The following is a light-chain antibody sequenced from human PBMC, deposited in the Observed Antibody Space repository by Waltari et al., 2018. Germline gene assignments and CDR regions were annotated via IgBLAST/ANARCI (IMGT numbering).Light chain of an antibody. Sequence: YFVTQPPSVSVAPGQTARITCGGNIIGSKSVQWYQQKPGQAPVLVVYEDSVRPSGIPERFSGSNSGNTATLTITRVEAGDEADYYGQVWDSRDDVVFGAGTKLTVV. CDR2: EDS. J-gene: IGLJ3*02. CDR1: IIGSKS. V-gene: IGLV3-21*02. CDR3: QVWDSRDDVV.